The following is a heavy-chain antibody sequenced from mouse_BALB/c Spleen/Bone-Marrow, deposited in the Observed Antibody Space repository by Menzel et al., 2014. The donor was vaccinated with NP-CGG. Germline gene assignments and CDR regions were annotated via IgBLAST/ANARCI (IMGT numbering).Heavy chain of an antibody. CDR3: ARLGNYGWFAY. V-gene: IGHV4-1*02. D-gene: IGHD2-1*01. CDR1: GFDFSRYW. CDR2: INPDSSTI. Sequence: EVHLVESGGGLVQPGGSLKLSCAASGFDFSRYWMSWVRQAPGKGLEWIGEINPDSSTISYTPSLKDKFIISRDNAKNTLYLQMSKVRSEDTALYYCARLGNYGWFAYWGQGTLVTVSA. J-gene: IGHJ3*01.